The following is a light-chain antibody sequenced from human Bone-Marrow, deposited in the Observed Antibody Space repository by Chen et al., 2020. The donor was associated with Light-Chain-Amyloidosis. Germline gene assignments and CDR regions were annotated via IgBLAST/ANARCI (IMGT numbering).Light chain of an antibody. CDR1: DLPTKY. CDR2: RDT. J-gene: IGLJ2*01. CDR3: QSADSSGTYEVI. V-gene: IGLV3-25*03. Sequence: SYELTQPPSVLVSPAQTARITCSGDDLPTKYAYWYQHKPGQAPVLVIHRDTERPSGISERFSGSSSGTTATLTISGVQAEDEADYHCQSADSSGTYEVIFGGGTKLTVL.